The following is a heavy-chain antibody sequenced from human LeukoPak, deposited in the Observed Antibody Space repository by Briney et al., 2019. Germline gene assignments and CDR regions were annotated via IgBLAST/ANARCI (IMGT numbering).Heavy chain of an antibody. Sequence: PGGSLRLSCAASGFTFSSYSMNWVRQAPGKGLEWVANIKQDGSEKNYVDSVKGRFTISRDKAKNSLYLQMNSLRAEDTAVYYCARDAGGYGFYGDYWGQGTLVTVSS. J-gene: IGHJ4*02. CDR2: IKQDGSEK. V-gene: IGHV3-7*01. CDR1: GFTFSSYS. CDR3: ARDAGGYGFYGDY. D-gene: IGHD5-18*01.